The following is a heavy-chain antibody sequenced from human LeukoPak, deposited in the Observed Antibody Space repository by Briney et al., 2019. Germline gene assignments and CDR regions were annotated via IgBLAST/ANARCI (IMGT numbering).Heavy chain of an antibody. Sequence: GGSLRLSCAASGFTFNSYAMSWVRQAPGKGLEWVSTIGFGDDSAYYADSVKGRFTISRDNAKDTLYVQMNSLRAEDTAVYYCARMGHDILVPSGMDVWGQGTTVTVSS. V-gene: IGHV3-23*01. J-gene: IGHJ6*02. D-gene: IGHD1-1*01. CDR2: IGFGDDSA. CDR3: ARMGHDILVPSGMDV. CDR1: GFTFNSYA.